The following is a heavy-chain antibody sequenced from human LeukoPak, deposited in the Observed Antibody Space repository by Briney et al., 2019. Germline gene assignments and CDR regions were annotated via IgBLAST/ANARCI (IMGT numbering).Heavy chain of an antibody. J-gene: IGHJ4*02. Sequence: ASVKVSCKASGYTFTSYGISWVRQAPGQGLEWMGWISAYNGNTNYAQKLQGRVTMTTDTSTSTAYMELRSLRSDDTAVYYCATHPLYNGYGDYWGQGTLVTVSS. CDR1: GYTFTSYG. D-gene: IGHD5-12*01. CDR2: ISAYNGNT. V-gene: IGHV1-18*04. CDR3: ATHPLYNGYGDY.